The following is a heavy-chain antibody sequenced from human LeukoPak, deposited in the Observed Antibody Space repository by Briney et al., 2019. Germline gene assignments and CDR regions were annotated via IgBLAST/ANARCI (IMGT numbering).Heavy chain of an antibody. D-gene: IGHD1-1*01. J-gene: IGHJ4*02. CDR2: IIPILGTA. Sequence: SVKVSCKASGGTFSSYAISWVRQAPGQGLEWMGRIIPILGTANYAQKFQGRVTITADESTSTAYMELSSLRSEDTAVYYCAREGLERRYFDYWGQGTLVTVSS. V-gene: IGHV1-69*11. CDR1: GGTFSSYA. CDR3: AREGLERRYFDY.